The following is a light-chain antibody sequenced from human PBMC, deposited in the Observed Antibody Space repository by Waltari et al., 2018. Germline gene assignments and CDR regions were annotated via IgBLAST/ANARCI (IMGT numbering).Light chain of an antibody. CDR1: QSVRDNY. J-gene: IGKJ2*01. V-gene: IGKV3-20*01. CDR2: DAS. CDR3: QQYSTPYT. Sequence: ETVLTQSPCTLSLSPGEIATLSCRASQSVRDNYLAWYQKKPGQAHRLIIYDASSRATGIPDRFSGSGSGTDFTLTISRLEPEDFAVYYCQQYSTPYTFGQGTKLE.